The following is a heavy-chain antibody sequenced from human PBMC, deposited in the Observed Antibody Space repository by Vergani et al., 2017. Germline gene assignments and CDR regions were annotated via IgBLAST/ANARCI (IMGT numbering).Heavy chain of an antibody. CDR1: GYTFSNYY. CDR3: ARGWEDSDGGTPPGYFDL. J-gene: IGHJ2*01. V-gene: IGHV1-46*01. Sequence: QVQVVQSGAEVKKSGASVKVSCKTSGYTFSNYYMHWVRQAPGQGLEWMGIINPSGGHTNYAQKFQGRVTMTRDTSTGTVYMELSSLRSEDTAIYYCARGWEDSDGGTPPGYFDLWGRGTLVTVSS. CDR2: INPSGGHT. D-gene: IGHD1-26*01.